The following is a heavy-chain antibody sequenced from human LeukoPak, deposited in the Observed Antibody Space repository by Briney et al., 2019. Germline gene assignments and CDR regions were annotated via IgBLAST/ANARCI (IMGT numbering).Heavy chain of an antibody. CDR3: ARPRPNEKLGIVTGYLDL. J-gene: IGHJ2*01. Sequence: PSETLSLTCAVSGYSISSGYYWGCIRQPLGKGLEWIGSIYHSGSTYYNPSLKSRVTISVDTSKNQFSLKLSSVTAADTAVYYCARPRPNEKLGIVTGYLDLWGRGTLVTVSS. CDR1: GYSISSGYY. CDR2: IYHSGST. D-gene: IGHD7-27*01. V-gene: IGHV4-38-2*01.